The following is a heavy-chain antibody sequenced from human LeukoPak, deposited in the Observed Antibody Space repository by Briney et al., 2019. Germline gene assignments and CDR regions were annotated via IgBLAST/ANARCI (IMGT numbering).Heavy chain of an antibody. CDR3: AKSPLGGSGSYYWFDP. CDR2: ISGSGGST. Sequence: GGSLRLSCAASGFTFSSYWMSWVRQAPGKGLEWVSAISGSGGSTYYADSVKGRFTISRDNSKNTLYLQMNSLRAEDTAVYYCAKSPLGGSGSYYWFDPWGQGTLVTVSS. J-gene: IGHJ5*02. CDR1: GFTFSSYW. V-gene: IGHV3-23*01. D-gene: IGHD3-10*01.